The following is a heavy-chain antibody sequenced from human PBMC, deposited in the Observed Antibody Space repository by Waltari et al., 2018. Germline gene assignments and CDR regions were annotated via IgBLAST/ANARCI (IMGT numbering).Heavy chain of an antibody. CDR1: GASFSSDTW. V-gene: IGHV4-4*02. CDR2: VYRGGGI. Sequence: QVQLQESGPGLVQPSGTLSLTFHVSGASFSSDTWWSWVRQPPGRGLEWMGEVYRGGGISYKPSLKGRVTISADLAKKQISLRLRFVTAADTAVYYCARLGDYYSNYGPGPDYWGQGTLVTVSS. J-gene: IGHJ4*02. CDR3: ARLGDYYSNYGPGPDY. D-gene: IGHD4-4*01.